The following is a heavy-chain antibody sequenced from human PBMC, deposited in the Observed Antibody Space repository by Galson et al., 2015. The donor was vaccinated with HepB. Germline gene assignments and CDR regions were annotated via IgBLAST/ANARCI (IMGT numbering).Heavy chain of an antibody. CDR3: ARDPGAHGVAAFDI. D-gene: IGHD3-10*01. Sequence: SVKVSCKASGYTFTSYGISWVRQAPGQGLEWMGWISAYNGNTNYAQKLQGRVTMTTDTSTSTAYMELRSLRSDDTAVYYCARDPGAHGVAAFDIWGQGTMVTVSS. CDR1: GYTFTSYG. V-gene: IGHV1-18*04. J-gene: IGHJ3*02. CDR2: ISAYNGNT.